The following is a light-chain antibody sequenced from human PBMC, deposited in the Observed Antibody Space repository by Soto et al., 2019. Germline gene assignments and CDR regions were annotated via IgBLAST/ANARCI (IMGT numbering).Light chain of an antibody. J-gene: IGKJ2*01. Sequence: EIVLTQSPGTLSLSPGERATLSCRASQSVSSTYLAWYQQKPGQAPRLLIYGASSRATGIPDRFSGSGSGTDFTLTISGLEPEGLAVYYCQRYDISPFPCGQGTKLEIK. CDR3: QRYDISPFP. CDR2: GAS. CDR1: QSVSSTY. V-gene: IGKV3-20*01.